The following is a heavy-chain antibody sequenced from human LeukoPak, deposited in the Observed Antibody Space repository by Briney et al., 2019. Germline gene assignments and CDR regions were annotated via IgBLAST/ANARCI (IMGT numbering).Heavy chain of an antibody. CDR1: GYSFTSYW. D-gene: IGHD3-10*01. Sequence: GEPLKISCKGSGYSFTSYWIGWVRQMPGKGLEWMGIIYPGDSDTRYSPSFQGQVTISADKSISTAYLQWSSLKASDTAMYYCARGRSRLPGPWYFDLWGRGTLVTVSS. CDR3: ARGRSRLPGPWYFDL. J-gene: IGHJ2*01. V-gene: IGHV5-51*01. CDR2: IYPGDSDT.